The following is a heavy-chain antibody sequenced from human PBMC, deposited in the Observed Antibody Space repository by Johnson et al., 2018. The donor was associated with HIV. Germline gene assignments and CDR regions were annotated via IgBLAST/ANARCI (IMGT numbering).Heavy chain of an antibody. CDR1: GFTFSTYA. CDR3: AIPYDDDSSAYH. V-gene: IGHV3-64*01. CDR2: ISSNGGST. D-gene: IGHD3-22*01. J-gene: IGHJ3*01. Sequence: VQLVESGGGLVQPWGSLRLSCAASGFTFSTYALHWVRQAPGKGLEYVSAISSNGGSTYYANSVEGRFTISRDNSKNTLYLPMGSLRAEDMAVYYYAIPYDDDSSAYHWGQGTMVTVSS.